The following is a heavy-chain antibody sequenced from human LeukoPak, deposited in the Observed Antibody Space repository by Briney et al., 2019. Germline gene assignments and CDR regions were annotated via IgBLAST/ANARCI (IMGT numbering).Heavy chain of an antibody. CDR1: GGSFSGYY. CDR3: AREKSSWPNYYYYYMDV. D-gene: IGHD6-13*01. V-gene: IGHV4-34*01. J-gene: IGHJ6*03. Sequence: SETLSLTCAVYGGSFSGYYWSWIRQPPGKGLEWIGEINHSGSTNYNPSLKSRVTISVDTSKNQFSLKLSSVTAADTAVYYCAREKSSWPNYYYYYMDVWGKGTTVTVSS. CDR2: INHSGST.